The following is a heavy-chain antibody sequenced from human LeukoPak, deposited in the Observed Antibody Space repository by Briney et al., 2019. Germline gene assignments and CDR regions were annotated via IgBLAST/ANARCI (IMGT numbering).Heavy chain of an antibody. CDR3: ARDFGHWQLNGGYYFDY. CDR1: GFTFSSYA. J-gene: IGHJ4*02. Sequence: GGSLRLSCAASGFTFSSYAMSWVRQAPGKGLEWVSLISGSGGSTYYADSVKGRFTISRDNAKNSLYLQMNSLRAEDTAVYYCARDFGHWQLNGGYYFDYWGQGTLVTVSS. D-gene: IGHD1-26*01. CDR2: ISGSGGST. V-gene: IGHV3-23*01.